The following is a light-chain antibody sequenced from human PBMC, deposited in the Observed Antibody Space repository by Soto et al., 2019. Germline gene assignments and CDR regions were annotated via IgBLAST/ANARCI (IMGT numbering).Light chain of an antibody. CDR3: QQYNNWPRT. Sequence: EIVMTQSPATLSVSPGERATLSCRASQSVSRNLAWYQQKPGQAPRLLIYGASSRATGIPDRFSGSGSGTEFTLTISSLQSEDFAVYYCQQYNNWPRTFGQGTKVDI. CDR2: GAS. V-gene: IGKV3D-15*01. J-gene: IGKJ1*01. CDR1: QSVSRN.